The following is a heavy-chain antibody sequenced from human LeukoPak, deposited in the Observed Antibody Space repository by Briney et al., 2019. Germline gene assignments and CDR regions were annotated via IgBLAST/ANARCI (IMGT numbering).Heavy chain of an antibody. D-gene: IGHD5-12*01. CDR3: AREARLASAAGLDV. CDR1: GGSINGYY. CDR2: LYGSATI. Sequence: PSETLSLTCSVLGGSINGYYWSWLRQPAGKGLEGIGRLYGSATIKYNPSLRSRLSLSGDTSKNQFSLKLSSVTAADTAVYYCAREARLASAAGLDVWGQGTMVTVS. J-gene: IGHJ6*02. V-gene: IGHV4-4*07.